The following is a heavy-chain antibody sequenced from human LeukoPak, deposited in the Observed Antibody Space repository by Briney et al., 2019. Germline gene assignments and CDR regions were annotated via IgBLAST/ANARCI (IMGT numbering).Heavy chain of an antibody. CDR3: ASLATTVTEARFDY. Sequence: SETLSLTCTVSGGSISSYYWSWIRQPPGKGLEWIGYIYYSGSTYYNPSLKSRVTIPVDTSKNQFSLKLSSVTAADTAVYYCASLATTVTEARFDYWGQGTLVTVSS. D-gene: IGHD4-17*01. CDR2: IYYSGST. J-gene: IGHJ4*02. V-gene: IGHV4-59*06. CDR1: GGSISSYY.